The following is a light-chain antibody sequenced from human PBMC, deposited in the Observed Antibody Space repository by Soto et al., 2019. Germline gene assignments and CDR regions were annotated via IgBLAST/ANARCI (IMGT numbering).Light chain of an antibody. Sequence: TQSPLTLSASVGDRVTITCRASQSVSSYLAWYQQKPGQAPRLLIYDASNRATGIPARFSGGGSGTDFTLTISSLEPEDFAVYYCQQRFNWPRFTFGQGTKLEIK. J-gene: IGKJ2*01. CDR2: DAS. V-gene: IGKV3-11*01. CDR3: QQRFNWPRFT. CDR1: QSVSSY.